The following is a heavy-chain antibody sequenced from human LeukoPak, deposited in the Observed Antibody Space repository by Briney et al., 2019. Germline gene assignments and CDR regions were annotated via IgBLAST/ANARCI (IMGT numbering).Heavy chain of an antibody. V-gene: IGHV4-34*01. J-gene: IGHJ4*02. CDR2: INHSGST. Sequence: KSSETPSLTCAVYGGSFSGYYWSWIRQPPGKGLEWIGEINHSGSTNYNPSLKSRVTISVDTSKNQFSLKLSSVTAADTAVYYCARGFLYYDSSGYYYFDYWGQGTLVTVSS. CDR3: ARGFLYYDSSGYYYFDY. CDR1: GGSFSGYY. D-gene: IGHD3-22*01.